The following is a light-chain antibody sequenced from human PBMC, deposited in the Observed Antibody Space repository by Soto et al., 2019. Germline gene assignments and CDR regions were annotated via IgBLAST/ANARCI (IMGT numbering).Light chain of an antibody. V-gene: IGLV2-14*03. CDR2: DVS. CDR1: SSDVGAYDY. CDR3: TSYTSSNSLVV. J-gene: IGLJ3*02. Sequence: QSVLTQPASVFESPGQSITISCTGTSSDVGAYDYVSWYQQHPGKAPKLMIYDVSNRPSGVSNRFSGSKSGNTASLTISGLQAEDEAHYYCTSYTSSNSLVVFGGGTKLTVL.